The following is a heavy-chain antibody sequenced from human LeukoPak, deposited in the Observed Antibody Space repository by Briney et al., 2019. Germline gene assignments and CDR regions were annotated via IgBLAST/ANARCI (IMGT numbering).Heavy chain of an antibody. CDR3: ARDGWYSSSWYVDY. Sequence: PGGSLRLSCAASGFTFSSYSMNWVRQAPGKGLEWVANIKQDGSEKYYVDSVKGRFTISRDNAKNSLYLQMNSLRAEDTAVYYCARDGWYSSSWYVDYWGQGTLVTVSS. CDR2: IKQDGSEK. V-gene: IGHV3-7*01. CDR1: GFTFSSYS. J-gene: IGHJ4*02. D-gene: IGHD6-13*01.